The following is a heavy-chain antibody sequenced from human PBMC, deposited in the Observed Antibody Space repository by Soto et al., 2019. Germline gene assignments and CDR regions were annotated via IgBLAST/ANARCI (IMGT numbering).Heavy chain of an antibody. CDR3: AKADYYLYYFDY. Sequence: GGSLRLSCAASGFTFSSYAMSWVRQAPGKGLEWVSGVSGSGDYTNYADSVKGRFTISRDNSKNTLYLQMNSLRAEDTAVYYCAKADYYLYYFDYWGQGTLVTVSS. J-gene: IGHJ4*02. CDR1: GFTFSSYA. D-gene: IGHD3-10*01. V-gene: IGHV3-23*01. CDR2: VSGSGDYT.